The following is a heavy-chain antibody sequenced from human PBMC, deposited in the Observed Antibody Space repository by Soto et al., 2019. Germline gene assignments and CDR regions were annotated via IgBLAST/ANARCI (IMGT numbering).Heavy chain of an antibody. CDR1: GFTFTSSA. CDR2: IVVGSGNT. D-gene: IGHD3-22*01. J-gene: IGHJ6*03. V-gene: IGHV1-58*02. CDR3: AASGYPYYYYYMDV. Sequence: SVKVSCKASGFTFTSSAMQWVRQARGQCLEWIGWIVVGSGNTNYAQKFQERVTITRDMSTSTAYMELSSLRSEDTAVYYCAASGYPYYYYYMDVWGKGTTVTVSS.